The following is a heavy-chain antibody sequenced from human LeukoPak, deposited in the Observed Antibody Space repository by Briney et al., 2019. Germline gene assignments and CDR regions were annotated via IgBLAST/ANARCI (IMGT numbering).Heavy chain of an antibody. Sequence: SGRSLRLSCAASGFTFSSYVMNWVRQAPGKGLEWVAFISYDGGNKYYADSVKGRFTISRDNSKNTLYLQMNSLRTEDTAVYYCAKDLGYSGSYIDCWGQGTLVTVSS. CDR3: AKDLGYSGSYIDC. D-gene: IGHD1-26*01. CDR1: GFTFSSYV. CDR2: ISYDGGNK. J-gene: IGHJ4*02. V-gene: IGHV3-30*18.